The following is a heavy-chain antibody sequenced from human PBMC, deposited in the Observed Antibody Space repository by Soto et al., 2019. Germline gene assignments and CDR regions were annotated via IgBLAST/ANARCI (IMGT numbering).Heavy chain of an antibody. V-gene: IGHV4-59*01. CDR2: IYYSGST. J-gene: IGHJ5*02. CDR3: ARDRGYGGNLNWFDP. Sequence: SETLSLTCTVSGGSISSYYWSWIRQPPGKGLEWIGYIYYSGSTNYNPSLKSRATISVDTSKNQFSLKLSSVTAADTAVYYCARDRGYGGNLNWFDPWGQGTLVTVSS. D-gene: IGHD4-17*01. CDR1: GGSISSYY.